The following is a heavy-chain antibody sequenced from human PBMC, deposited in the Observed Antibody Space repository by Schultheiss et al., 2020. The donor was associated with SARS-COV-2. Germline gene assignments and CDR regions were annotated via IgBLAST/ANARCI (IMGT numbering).Heavy chain of an antibody. V-gene: IGHV4-59*01. Sequence: SETLSLTCTVSGGSISTYYWSWIRQPPGKGLEWIGNIHYSGSTNYNLALKSRVTISVDTSKIQFSLKLSSVTAADTAVYYSARRIAVAGCFDYWGQGTLVTVSS. CDR1: GGSISTYY. J-gene: IGHJ4*02. CDR3: ARRIAVAGCFDY. CDR2: IHYSGST. D-gene: IGHD6-19*01.